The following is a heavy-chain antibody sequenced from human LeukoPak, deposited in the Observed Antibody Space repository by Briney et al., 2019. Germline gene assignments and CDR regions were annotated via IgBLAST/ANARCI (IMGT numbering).Heavy chain of an antibody. J-gene: IGHJ5*02. V-gene: IGHV1-2*02. CDR2: INPNSGGT. Sequence: ASVKVSCKASGYTFTGYYMHWVRQAPGQGLEWMGWINPNSGGTNYAQKFQGRVTMTRDTSISTAYMELSRLRSDDTAVYYCARETAVAGTYWFDPWGQGTPVTVSS. D-gene: IGHD6-19*01. CDR3: ARETAVAGTYWFDP. CDR1: GYTFTGYY.